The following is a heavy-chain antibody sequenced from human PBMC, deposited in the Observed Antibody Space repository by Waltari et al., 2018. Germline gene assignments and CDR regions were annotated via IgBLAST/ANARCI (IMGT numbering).Heavy chain of an antibody. D-gene: IGHD5-18*01. J-gene: IGHJ4*02. V-gene: IGHV4-59*11. CDR2: IYYSGST. CDR1: GGSISSHY. CDR3: ARYGYSYGGGLDY. Sequence: QVQLQESGPGLVKPSETLSLTCTVSGGSISSHYWSWIRQPPGKGLEWIGYIYYSGSTNYNPSRKSRVTISVDTSKNQFSLKLSSVTAADTAVYYCARYGYSYGGGLDYWGQGTLVTVSS.